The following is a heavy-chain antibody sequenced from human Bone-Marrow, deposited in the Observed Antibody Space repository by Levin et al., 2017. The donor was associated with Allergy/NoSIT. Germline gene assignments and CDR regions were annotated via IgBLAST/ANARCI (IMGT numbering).Heavy chain of an antibody. D-gene: IGHD1-1*01. V-gene: IGHV3-21*01. CDR1: GFTFNAYT. J-gene: IGHJ4*02. Sequence: PGESLKISCVASGFTFNAYTVNWVRQAPGKGLEWVSGISSTSAYIYYADSVRGRFTISRDNADDSLYLQMNSLRAEDTAVYYCARTLNWNDLDAFDYWGQGTLVTVSS. CDR2: ISSTSAYI. CDR3: ARTLNWNDLDAFDY.